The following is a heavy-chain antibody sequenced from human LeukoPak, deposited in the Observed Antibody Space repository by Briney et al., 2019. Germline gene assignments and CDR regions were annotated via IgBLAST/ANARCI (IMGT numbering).Heavy chain of an antibody. J-gene: IGHJ3*02. CDR3: ARITQLLYDAFDI. CDR2: ISSSGSTI. Sequence: GGSLRLSCAASGFTFSSYEMNWDRQAPGKGLEWVSYISSSGSTIYYADSVKGRFTISRDNAKNSLYLQMNSLRAEDTAVYYCARITQLLYDAFDIWGQGTMVTVSS. D-gene: IGHD5-24*01. CDR1: GFTFSSYE. V-gene: IGHV3-48*03.